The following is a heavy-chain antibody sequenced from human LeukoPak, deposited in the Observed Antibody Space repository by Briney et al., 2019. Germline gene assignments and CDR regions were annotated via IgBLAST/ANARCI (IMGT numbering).Heavy chain of an antibody. J-gene: IGHJ6*02. CDR1: GYTFTGYC. D-gene: IGHD3-3*01. V-gene: IGHV1-2*02. CDR2: INPNSGGT. Sequence: GASVKVSCKASGYTFTGYCMHWVRQAPGQGLEWMGWINPNSGGTNYAQKFQGRVTMTRDTSISTAYMELSRLRSDDTAVYYCARLYDFWSGTDGDYYYGMDVWGQGTTVTVSS. CDR3: ARLYDFWSGTDGDYYYGMDV.